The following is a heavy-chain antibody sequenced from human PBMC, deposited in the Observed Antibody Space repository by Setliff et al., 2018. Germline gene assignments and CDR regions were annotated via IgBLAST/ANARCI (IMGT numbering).Heavy chain of an antibody. V-gene: IGHV1-24*01. D-gene: IGHD3-3*01. CDR2: FDPEDGET. CDR3: ARENTAKNFWGEKSDY. CDR1: GYTLTELS. J-gene: IGHJ4*02. Sequence: ASVKVSCKVSGYTLTELSMHWVRQAPGKGLEWMGGFDPEDGETIYAQKFQGRVKMTRDTSTNTVYVQLNSLRFEDRAVYYCARENTAKNFWGEKSDYWGQGTLVTVSS.